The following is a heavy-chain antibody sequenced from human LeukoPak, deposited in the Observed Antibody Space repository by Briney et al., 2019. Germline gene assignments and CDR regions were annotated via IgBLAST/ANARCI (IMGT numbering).Heavy chain of an antibody. J-gene: IGHJ4*02. CDR1: GFTFSSYG. CDR2: IRYDGSNK. Sequence: PGGSLRLSCAASGFTFSSYGMHWVRQAPGKGLEWVAFIRYDGSNKYYTDSVKGRFTISRDNSKNTLYLQMNSLRAEDTAMYYCARPPEMSTTPDYFDYWGQGTLVTVSS. D-gene: IGHD5-24*01. CDR3: ARPPEMSTTPDYFDY. V-gene: IGHV3-30*02.